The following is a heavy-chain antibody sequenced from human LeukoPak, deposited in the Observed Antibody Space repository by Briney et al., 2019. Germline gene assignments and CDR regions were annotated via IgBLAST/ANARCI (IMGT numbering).Heavy chain of an antibody. V-gene: IGHV4-59*01. CDR2: IYYSGST. CDR1: GGSISSYY. Sequence: SETLSLTCSVSGGSISSYYWSWIRQPPGKGLEWIGYIYYSGSTNYNPSLKSRVTISVDTSKNQFSLKLSSVTAADTAVYYCAREGNSGSYYYWGQGTLVTVSS. D-gene: IGHD1-26*01. J-gene: IGHJ4*02. CDR3: AREGNSGSYYY.